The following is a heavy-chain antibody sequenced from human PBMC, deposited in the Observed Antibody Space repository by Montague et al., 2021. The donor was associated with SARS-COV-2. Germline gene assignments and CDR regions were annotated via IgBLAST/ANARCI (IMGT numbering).Heavy chain of an antibody. D-gene: IGHD5-18*01. J-gene: IGHJ3*01. CDR2: VYYTGSN. CDR1: GGSVHSGGYY. Sequence: SETLSLTCTVSGGSVHSGGYYWSWLRQPPGKGLEWIGRVYYTGSNYYNPSLQSRGTMSVDTSKKQFSLKLSSVTAADTGVYYCARHFPSGYTFGLDAFDLWGQGTMVTVSS. CDR3: ARHFPSGYTFGLDAFDL. V-gene: IGHV4-39*01.